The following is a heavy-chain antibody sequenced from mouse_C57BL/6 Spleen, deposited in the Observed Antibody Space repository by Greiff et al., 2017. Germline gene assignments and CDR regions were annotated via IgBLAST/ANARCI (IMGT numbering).Heavy chain of an antibody. D-gene: IGHD1-1*01. V-gene: IGHV1-53*01. CDR2: INPSNGGT. CDR3: ARELYYGSSRAYAMDY. Sequence: QVQLQQPGTELVKPGASVKLSCKASGYTFTSYWMHWVKQRPGQGLEWIGNINPSNGGTNYNEKFKSKATLTVDKSSSTDYMQLSSLTSEDSAVYYCARELYYGSSRAYAMDYWGQGTSVTVSS. J-gene: IGHJ4*01. CDR1: GYTFTSYW.